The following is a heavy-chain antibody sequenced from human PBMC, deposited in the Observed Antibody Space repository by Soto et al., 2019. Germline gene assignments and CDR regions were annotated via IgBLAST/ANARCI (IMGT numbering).Heavy chain of an antibody. D-gene: IGHD3-10*02. CDR2: IKQDGSEK. J-gene: IGHJ4*02. V-gene: IGHV3-7*03. CDR3: ARHGRAAEEYLMFG. Sequence: EVQLVESGGCLVQPGGSLRLSCAASGFTFSSSCMSWVRQAPGKWLEWVANIKQDGSEKYYVDSVKGRFTTSRDSATNSLYLQMNSLSAEEAAVYYCARHGRAAEEYLMFGCGQGTPGAVSA. CDR1: GFTFSSSC.